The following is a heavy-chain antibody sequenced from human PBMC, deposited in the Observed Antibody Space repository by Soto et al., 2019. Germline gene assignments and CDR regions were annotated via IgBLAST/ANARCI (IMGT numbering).Heavy chain of an antibody. CDR2: IIPIFGTA. Sequence: QVQLVQSGAEVKKPGSSVKVSCKASGGTFSSYAISWVRQAPGQGLEWMGGIIPIFGTANYAQKFQGRVTITADESTSTDYMELSSLRSEDTAVYYCARDGNSSGWLTSSYGMDVWGQGTTVTVSS. CDR1: GGTFSSYA. CDR3: ARDGNSSGWLTSSYGMDV. D-gene: IGHD6-19*01. V-gene: IGHV1-69*01. J-gene: IGHJ6*02.